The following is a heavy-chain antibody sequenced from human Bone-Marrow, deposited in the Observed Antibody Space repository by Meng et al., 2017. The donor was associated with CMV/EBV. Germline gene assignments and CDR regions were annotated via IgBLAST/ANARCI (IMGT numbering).Heavy chain of an antibody. D-gene: IGHD5-12*01. CDR3: TRGWSGYDIDY. V-gene: IGHV3-49*04. J-gene: IGHJ4*02. CDR1: GFTFGDYA. Sequence: GGSLRLSCTASGFTFGDYAMSWVRQAPGKGLEWVGFIRSKAYGGTTENAASVKGRFTISRDDSKSIAYLQMNSLKSEDTAVYYCTRGWSGYDIDYWGQGTLVTVSS. CDR2: IRSKAYGGTT.